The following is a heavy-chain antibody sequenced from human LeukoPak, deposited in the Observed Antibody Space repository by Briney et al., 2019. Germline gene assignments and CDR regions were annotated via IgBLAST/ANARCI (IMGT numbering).Heavy chain of an antibody. CDR1: GGSISSYY. Sequence: SGTLSLTCTVSGGSISSYYWSWIRQPAGKGLEWIGRLYPTGSADYNPSLTSRVALSVDTSKNQFSLNLDSVTAADTAVYYCARDLAVAGTVAALGYWGQGTQVTVSS. D-gene: IGHD6-19*01. J-gene: IGHJ4*02. CDR3: ARDLAVAGTVAALGY. V-gene: IGHV4-4*07. CDR2: LYPTGSA.